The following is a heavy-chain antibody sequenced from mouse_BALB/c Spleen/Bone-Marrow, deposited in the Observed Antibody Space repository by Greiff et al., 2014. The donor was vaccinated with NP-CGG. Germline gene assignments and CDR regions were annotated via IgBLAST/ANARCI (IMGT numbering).Heavy chain of an antibody. V-gene: IGHV1-4*01. J-gene: IGHJ4*01. CDR1: GYTFTTYT. CDR3: ARVYGNYDAMDY. CDR2: INPSSGYT. D-gene: IGHD2-1*01. Sequence: VQLVESGAELARPGASVKMSCRASGYTFTTYTMHWVKQRPGQGLEWIGYINPSSGYTYYNQKFKDKATLTADESSSAAYLQLSSLTSEDSAVYYCARVYGNYDAMDYWGQGTSVTVSS.